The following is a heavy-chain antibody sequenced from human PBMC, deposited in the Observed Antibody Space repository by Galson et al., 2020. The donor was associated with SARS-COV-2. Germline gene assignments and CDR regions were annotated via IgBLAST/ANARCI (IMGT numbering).Heavy chain of an antibody. J-gene: IGHJ6*02. CDR3: ARGVDHLGSGSPDG. D-gene: IGHD3-10*01. CDR2: INSDGRST. V-gene: IGHV3-74*01. Sequence: ALHGESLKISCVASGFTFNNYWLHWVRQTPGRGLVWVSRINSDGRSTAYEDSVRGRFTISRDNAKNTLFLQMNSLRADDTAVYFCARGVDHLGSGSPDGWGLGTTVTVS. CDR1: GFTFNNYW.